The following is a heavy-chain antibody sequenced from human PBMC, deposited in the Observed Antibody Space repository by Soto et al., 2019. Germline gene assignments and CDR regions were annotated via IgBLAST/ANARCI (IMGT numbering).Heavy chain of an antibody. CDR1: GFTFSSYG. Sequence: QVQLVESGGGVVQPGRSLRLSCAASGFTFSSYGMHWVRQAPGKGLEWVAVIWYDESNKYYADSVKGRFTISRDNSKNTLYLQMNSLRAVDTAVYNCALGATVPYFDYWGQGTLVTVSS. CDR2: IWYDESNK. J-gene: IGHJ4*02. V-gene: IGHV3-33*01. D-gene: IGHD1-26*01. CDR3: ALGATVPYFDY.